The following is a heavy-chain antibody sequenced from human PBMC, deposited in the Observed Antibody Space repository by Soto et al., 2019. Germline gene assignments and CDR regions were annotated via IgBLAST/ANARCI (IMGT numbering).Heavy chain of an antibody. CDR2: IYHSGSS. J-gene: IGHJ4*02. CDR3: ATYYDSSGYYDY. CDR1: GGSTSSYY. Sequence: KTSETLSLTCAVSGGSTSSYYWSWMRQPPGKRLEWIIYIYHSGSSNYNPSLKSRVIISVDTSKNQFSLMKISVTAADTAVYYCATYYDSSGYYDYWGQGTLVTVSS. D-gene: IGHD3-22*01. V-gene: IGHV4-59*01.